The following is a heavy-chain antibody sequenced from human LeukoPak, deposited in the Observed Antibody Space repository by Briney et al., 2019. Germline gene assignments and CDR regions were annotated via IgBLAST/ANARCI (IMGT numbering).Heavy chain of an antibody. CDR2: ISWNSGSI. V-gene: IGHV3-9*01. Sequence: GRSLRLSCAASGFTFDDYAMHWVRQAPGKGLEWVSGISWNSGSIGYADSVKGRFTISRDNAKNSLYLQMNSLRAEDTAVYYCARVDSGYEYPRGGYFDYWGQGTLVTVSS. CDR3: ARVDSGYEYPRGGYFDY. J-gene: IGHJ4*02. CDR1: GFTFDDYA. D-gene: IGHD5-12*01.